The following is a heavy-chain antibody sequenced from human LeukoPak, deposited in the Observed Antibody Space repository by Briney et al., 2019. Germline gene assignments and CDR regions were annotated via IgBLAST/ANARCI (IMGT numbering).Heavy chain of an antibody. J-gene: IGHJ4*02. V-gene: IGHV3-30-3*01. Sequence: GGSLRLSCAASGFTFSSYAMHWVRQAPGKGLEWVAVMSYDGSNKYYADSVKGRFTISRDNSKNTLYLQMNSLRAEDTAVYYCARSHDFGAFFDYWGQGSLVTGSS. CDR2: MSYDGSNK. D-gene: IGHD4-17*01. CDR1: GFTFSSYA. CDR3: ARSHDFGAFFDY.